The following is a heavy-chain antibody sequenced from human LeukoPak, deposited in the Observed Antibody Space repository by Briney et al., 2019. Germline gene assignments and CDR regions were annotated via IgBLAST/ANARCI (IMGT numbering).Heavy chain of an antibody. CDR1: GFTFSSYS. CDR3: ARLKGGYCSSTSCLGWFDP. CDR2: ISSSSSYI. D-gene: IGHD2-2*01. Sequence: GGSLRLSCAASGFTFSSYSMNWVRQAPGKGLEWVSCISSSSSYIYYADSVKGRFTISRDNAKNSLYLQMNSLRAEDTAVYYCARLKGGYCSSTSCLGWFDPWGQGTLVTVSS. V-gene: IGHV3-21*01. J-gene: IGHJ5*02.